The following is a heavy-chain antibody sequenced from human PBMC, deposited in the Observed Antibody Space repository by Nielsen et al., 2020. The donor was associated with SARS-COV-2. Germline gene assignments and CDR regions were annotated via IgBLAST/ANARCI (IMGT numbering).Heavy chain of an antibody. V-gene: IGHV3-53*01. D-gene: IGHD3-22*01. CDR1: GFIVRTNY. CDR3: AREMYHDSSGYWINEFAFDV. Sequence: GESLKISCAASGFIVRTNYISWVRRAPGKGLEWVSSIYSDGNTYYAESVKGRFTMSRDRSKNTVDLHMNSLRAEDTAMYYCAREMYHDSSGYWINEFAFDVWGRGTMVTVSS. CDR2: IYSDGNT. J-gene: IGHJ3*01.